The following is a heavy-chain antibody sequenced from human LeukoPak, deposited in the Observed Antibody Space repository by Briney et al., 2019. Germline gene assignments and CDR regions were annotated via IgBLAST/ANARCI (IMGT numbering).Heavy chain of an antibody. D-gene: IGHD6-19*01. CDR3: ARDPQWLVVSHFDY. J-gene: IGHJ4*02. CDR2: ISYDGSNK. CDR1: GFTFSSYS. Sequence: PGGSLRLSCAASGFTFSSYSMNWVRQAPGKGLEWVAVISYDGSNKYYADSVKGRFTISRDNSKNTLYLQMNSLRAEDTAVYYCARDPQWLVVSHFDYWGQGTLVTVSS. V-gene: IGHV3-30*03.